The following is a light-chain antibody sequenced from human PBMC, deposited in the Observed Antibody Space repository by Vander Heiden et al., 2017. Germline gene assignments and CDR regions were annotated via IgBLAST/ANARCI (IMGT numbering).Light chain of an antibody. CDR3: QQYENLPVT. J-gene: IGKJ4*01. CDR1: QDIGKY. V-gene: IGKV1-33*01. Sequence: DIQMTQSPPSLSASVGDRVTITCQASQDIGKYLNWYQQKPGKAPKLLIYDASNLETGVPSRFSGSRSGTDFTFTISTFQPEDIATYYCQQYENLPVTFGGGTKVGIK. CDR2: DAS.